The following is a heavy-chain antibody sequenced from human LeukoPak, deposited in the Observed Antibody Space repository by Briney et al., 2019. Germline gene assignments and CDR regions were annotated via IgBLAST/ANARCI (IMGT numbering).Heavy chain of an antibody. J-gene: IGHJ4*02. Sequence: SETLSLTCIVSGGSISTNAYYWGWIRQPPGKGLEWITEIHHTGTTYYTPSLKSRVTISVDTSNNHFSLKLNSVTAADTAVYYCARVTYNGYQHFDYWGQGILVTVSS. CDR2: IHHTGTT. CDR3: ARVTYNGYQHFDY. D-gene: IGHD3-10*01. V-gene: IGHV4-39*07. CDR1: GGSISTNAYY.